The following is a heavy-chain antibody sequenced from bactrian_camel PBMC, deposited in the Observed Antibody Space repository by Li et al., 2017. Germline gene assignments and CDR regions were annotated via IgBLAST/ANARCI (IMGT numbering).Heavy chain of an antibody. Sequence: HVQLVESGGGSAQAGGSLRLSCATSSYTVSNYCMGWFRQAPGKEREGVARIYRGDSSTYYADSVKGRFTISRDNTKNTLYLQLNGLNTEDTAIYYCTKDETGAWFGYEYNYWGQGTQVTVS. CDR1: SYTVSNYC. J-gene: IGHJ4*01. CDR2: IYRGDSST. CDR3: TKDETGAWFGYEYNY. V-gene: IGHV3S1*01. D-gene: IGHD1*01.